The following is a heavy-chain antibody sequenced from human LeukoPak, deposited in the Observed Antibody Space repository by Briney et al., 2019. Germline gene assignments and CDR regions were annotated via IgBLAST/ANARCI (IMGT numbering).Heavy chain of an antibody. D-gene: IGHD2-2*01. J-gene: IGHJ5*02. Sequence: PGGSLRLSCAASGFTFSSYEMNWVRQAPGKGLEWVSYISSSGSTIYYADSVKGRFTISRDNAKNSLYLQMNSLRAEDTAVYYCARSGPTSHGYNWFDPWGQGTLVTVSS. CDR2: ISSSGSTI. CDR1: GFTFSSYE. CDR3: ARSGPTSHGYNWFDP. V-gene: IGHV3-48*03.